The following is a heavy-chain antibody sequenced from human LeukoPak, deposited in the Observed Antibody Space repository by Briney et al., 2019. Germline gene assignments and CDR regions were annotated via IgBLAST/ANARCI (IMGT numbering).Heavy chain of an antibody. D-gene: IGHD3-3*01. CDR2: ISSSSNTI. V-gene: IGHV3-11*04. CDR3: ARALYDFWSGYPYYFDY. Sequence: TGGSLRLSCAASGFIFSDYYMNWIRQAPGKGLEWLSFISSSSNTISYVDSVKGRFTISRDNANNSLYLQMNSLRAEDTAVYYCARALYDFWSGYPYYFDYWGQGTLVTVSS. J-gene: IGHJ4*02. CDR1: GFIFSDYY.